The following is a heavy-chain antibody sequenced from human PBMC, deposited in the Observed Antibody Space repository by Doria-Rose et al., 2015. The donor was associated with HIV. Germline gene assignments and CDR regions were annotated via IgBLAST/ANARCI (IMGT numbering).Heavy chain of an antibody. D-gene: IGHD6-13*01. CDR1: GVSLSSPGMG. J-gene: IGHJ4*02. CDR2: IFSDDER. CDR3: ARIKSSRWYHKYYFDF. Sequence: QVTLKESGPVLVKPTETLTLTCTVSGVSLSSPGMGVSWIRQPPGKALEWLANIFSDDERSYKTSLKSRLTISRGTSKSQAALTMTDMDPVDTATYYCARIKSSRWYHKYYFDFWGQGTLVIVSA. V-gene: IGHV2-26*01.